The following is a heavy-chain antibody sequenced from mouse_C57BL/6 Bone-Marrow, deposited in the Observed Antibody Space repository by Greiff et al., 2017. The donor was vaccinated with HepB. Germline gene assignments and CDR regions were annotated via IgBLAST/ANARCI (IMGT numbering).Heavy chain of an antibody. J-gene: IGHJ1*03. CDR3: ARYYDWYFDV. Sequence: QVQLQQPGAELVKPGASVKMSCKASGYTFTSYWITWVKQRPGQGLEWIGEIYPGSGSTNYNEKFKSKATLTVDTSSSTAYMQLSSLTSEDSAVYYCARYYDWYFDVWGTGTTVTVSS. D-gene: IGHD1-1*01. CDR1: GYTFTSYW. CDR2: IYPGSGST. V-gene: IGHV1-55*01.